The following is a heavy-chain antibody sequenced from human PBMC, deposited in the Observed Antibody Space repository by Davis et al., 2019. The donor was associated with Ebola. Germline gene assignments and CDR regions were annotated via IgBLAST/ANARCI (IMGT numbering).Heavy chain of an antibody. CDR3: AREEGLWFGESYYYYYGMDV. D-gene: IGHD3-10*01. J-gene: IGHJ6*02. Sequence: SETLSLTCAAYGGSFSGYYWSWIRQPPGKGLEWIGEINHSGSTNYNPSLKSRVTISVDTSKNQFPLKLSSVTAADTAVYYCAREEGLWFGESYYYYYGMDVWGQGTTVTVSS. CDR1: GGSFSGYY. CDR2: INHSGST. V-gene: IGHV4-34*01.